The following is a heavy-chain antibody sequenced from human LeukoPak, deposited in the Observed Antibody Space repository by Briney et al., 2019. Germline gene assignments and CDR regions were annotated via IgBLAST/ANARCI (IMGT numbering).Heavy chain of an antibody. CDR3: ARSQYGYNPYYFDY. D-gene: IGHD6-25*01. CDR2: ISGSGGST. Sequence: GGSLRLSCAASGFTFSSYAMHWVRQAPGKGLEWVSAISGSGGSTYYADSVKGRFTISRDNSKNTLYLQMNSLRAEDTAVYYCARSQYGYNPYYFDYWGQGTLVTVSS. V-gene: IGHV3-23*01. CDR1: GFTFSSYA. J-gene: IGHJ4*02.